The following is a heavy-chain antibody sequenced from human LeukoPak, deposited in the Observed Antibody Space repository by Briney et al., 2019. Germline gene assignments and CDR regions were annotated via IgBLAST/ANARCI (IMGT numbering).Heavy chain of an antibody. CDR3: GRGRTESDY. V-gene: IGHV4-59*08. D-gene: IGHD1-14*01. CDR2: IYYTGST. J-gene: IGHJ4*02. Sequence: SETLSLTCAVSGSSISGYYWSWIRQTPGKGLEWIGYIYYTGSTNYNPSFKSRVTISLDTSKNQFSLKLTSVTAADTAVYYCGRGRTESDYWGQGTLVTVSS. CDR1: GSSISGYY.